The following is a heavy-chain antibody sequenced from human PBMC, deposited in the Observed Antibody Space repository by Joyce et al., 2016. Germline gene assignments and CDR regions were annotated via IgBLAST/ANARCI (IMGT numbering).Heavy chain of an antibody. V-gene: IGHV2-5*02. J-gene: IGHJ5*02. Sequence: QITLKESGPTLVKPTETLTLTCSFSGFSLDTSGVGVGWIRQPPGKALEWLAVIYWDDDKRYSPFIGHRITVTKDTSKNRVFLTVTNVDPTDTGTYYCARCRVTLPFSGVDPWGQGLMVTVSA. CDR1: GFSLDTSGVG. CDR2: IYWDDDK. D-gene: IGHD2-21*02. CDR3: ARCRVTLPFSGVDP.